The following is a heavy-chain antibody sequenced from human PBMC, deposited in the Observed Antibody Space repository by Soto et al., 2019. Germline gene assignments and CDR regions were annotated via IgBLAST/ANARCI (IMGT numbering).Heavy chain of an antibody. Sequence: SVKVSFKTSCYPFTSNRLSWVRRAPGQGLEWMGWISPHNGNAKYAQKFQDRVTMTADTAASTVYMELRSLRSDDSAVFYCARDRSGWYAFWGKGTLVTVSS. V-gene: IGHV1-18*01. D-gene: IGHD6-19*01. CDR2: ISPHNGNA. CDR1: CYPFTSNR. J-gene: IGHJ4*02. CDR3: ARDRSGWYAF.